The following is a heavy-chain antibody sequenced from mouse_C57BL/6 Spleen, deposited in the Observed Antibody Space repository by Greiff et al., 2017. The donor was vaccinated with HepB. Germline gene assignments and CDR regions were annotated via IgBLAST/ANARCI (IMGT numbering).Heavy chain of an antibody. J-gene: IGHJ1*03. V-gene: IGHV1-69*01. CDR3: ARHYGSRYFDV. Sequence: QVQLKQPGAELVMPGASVKLSCKASGYTFTSYWMHWVKQRPGQGLEWIGEIDPSDSYTNYNQKFKGKSTLTVDKSSSTAYMQLSSLTSEDSAVYYCARHYGSRYFDVWGTGTTVTVSS. CDR2: IDPSDSYT. D-gene: IGHD1-1*01. CDR1: GYTFTSYW.